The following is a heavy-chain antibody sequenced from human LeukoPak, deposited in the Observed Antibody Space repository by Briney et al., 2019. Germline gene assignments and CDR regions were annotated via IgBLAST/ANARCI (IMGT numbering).Heavy chain of an antibody. CDR1: GFTFSSYG. J-gene: IGHJ4*02. CDR3: AIGGYGDYVEAFDY. CDR2: ISYDGSKK. V-gene: IGHV3-30*03. D-gene: IGHD4-17*01. Sequence: GGSLRLSCAASGFTFSSYGMNWVRQAPGKGLEWVAVISYDGSKKYYAESVKGRFTISRDNSKNTLYLQMNSLRAEDTAVYSCAIGGYGDYVEAFDYWGQGTLVTVSS.